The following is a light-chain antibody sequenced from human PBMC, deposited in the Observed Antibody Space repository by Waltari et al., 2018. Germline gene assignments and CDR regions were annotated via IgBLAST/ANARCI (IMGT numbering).Light chain of an antibody. V-gene: IGKV4-1*01. CDR1: QSIFYSSNNKNY. J-gene: IGKJ4*01. Sequence: DIVMTQSPDSLPVSLGERATITCKSSQSIFYSSNNKNYLAWYQQKPGQPPKLLISWASTRESGVPDRFSGSGSGTDFTLTISSLQAEDVAVYSCQQYYSNLVTFGGGTKVEIK. CDR2: WAS. CDR3: QQYYSNLVT.